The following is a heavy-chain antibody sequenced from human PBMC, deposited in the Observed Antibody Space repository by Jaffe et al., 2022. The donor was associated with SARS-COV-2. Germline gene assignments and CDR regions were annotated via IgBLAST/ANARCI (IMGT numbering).Heavy chain of an antibody. CDR1: GFSFGDFA. CDR2: ISWDSAER. J-gene: IGHJ4*02. Sequence: EVQLVESGGGLAQPGRSLTLSCSASGFSFGDFAMHWVRQAPGKGLEWVSGISWDSAERAYADSVRGRFTISRDNAKNSVHLEMNSLRPEDTALYYCTKGRLVVVVTSFDYWGLGTPVTVSS. D-gene: IGHD2-21*02. V-gene: IGHV3-9*01. CDR3: TKGRLVVVVTSFDY.